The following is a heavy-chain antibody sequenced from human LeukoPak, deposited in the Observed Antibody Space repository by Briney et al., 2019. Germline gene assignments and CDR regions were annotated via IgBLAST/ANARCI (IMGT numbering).Heavy chain of an antibody. CDR3: ARTYYYGSGSYRHYFDY. D-gene: IGHD3-10*01. Sequence: GGSLRLSCAASGFTFSSYAMHWVRQAPGKGLEWVAVISYDGSNKYYADSVKGRFTISRDNSKNTLYLQMNSLRAEDTAVYYCARTYYYGSGSYRHYFDYWGQGTLVTVSS. J-gene: IGHJ4*02. V-gene: IGHV3-30-3*01. CDR1: GFTFSSYA. CDR2: ISYDGSNK.